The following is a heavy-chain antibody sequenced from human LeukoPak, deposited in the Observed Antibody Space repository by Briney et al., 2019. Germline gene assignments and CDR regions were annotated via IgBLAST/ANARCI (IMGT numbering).Heavy chain of an antibody. Sequence: SETLSLTCTVSGGSISSYYWSWIRQPAGKGLEWIGRIYTSGSTNYNASPQSRVSMSVDTSTNQFSLTLSCVTAADTAVLSCARENSGSYREFDYWGQGTLVTVSS. CDR2: IYTSGST. J-gene: IGHJ4*02. CDR1: GGSISSYY. V-gene: IGHV4-4*07. D-gene: IGHD1-26*01. CDR3: ARENSGSYREFDY.